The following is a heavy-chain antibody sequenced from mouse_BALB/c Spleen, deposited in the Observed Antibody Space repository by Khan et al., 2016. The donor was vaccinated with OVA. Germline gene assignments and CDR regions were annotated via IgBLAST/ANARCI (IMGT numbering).Heavy chain of an antibody. J-gene: IGHJ4*01. Sequence: QVRLQQSGPEVVKPGASVKMSCKASGYIFTDYVISWVKQRTGQGLEWIGEIYPGSFSTYYNENFKGKATLTADTSSNTVYMQLSSLTSEDSAVYFCSKVYYGNSYAMDYWGQGTSVTVSS. CDR2: IYPGSFST. CDR1: GYIFTDYV. D-gene: IGHD2-1*01. V-gene: IGHV1-81*01. CDR3: SKVYYGNSYAMDY.